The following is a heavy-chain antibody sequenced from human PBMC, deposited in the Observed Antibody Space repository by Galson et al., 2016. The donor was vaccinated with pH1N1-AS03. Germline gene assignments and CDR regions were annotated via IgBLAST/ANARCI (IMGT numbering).Heavy chain of an antibody. CDR3: ARTRGVLQSSGEMLSYFDY. CDR1: GFTFGAFW. CDR2: IKQDGSET. D-gene: IGHD3-10*01. J-gene: IGHJ4*02. V-gene: IGHV3-7*01. Sequence: SLRLSCAASGFTFGAFWMSWVRQAPGKGLEWVANIKQDGSETYYVDSVKGRFTISRDNAKDSLYLQMNSLRADDTAVYYCARTRGVLQSSGEMLSYFDYWGLGSLVTGSS.